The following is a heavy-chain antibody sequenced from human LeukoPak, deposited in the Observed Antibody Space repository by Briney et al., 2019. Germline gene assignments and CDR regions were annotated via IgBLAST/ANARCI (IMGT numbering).Heavy chain of an antibody. CDR1: GGTFSSYA. J-gene: IGHJ4*02. V-gene: IGHV1-69*05. Sequence: GSSVKVSCKASGGTFSSYAISWVRQAPGQGLEWMGGIIPIFGTANYAQKFQGRVTITTDESTSTAYMELSSLRSEDTAVYYCARDDSGGSIPRDWGQGTLVTVSS. CDR2: IIPIFGTA. D-gene: IGHD3-22*01. CDR3: ARDDSGGSIPRD.